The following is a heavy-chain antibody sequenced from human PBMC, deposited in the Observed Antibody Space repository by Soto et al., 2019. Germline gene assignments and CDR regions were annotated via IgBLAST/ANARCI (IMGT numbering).Heavy chain of an antibody. CDR2: INHSGST. CDR3: ARGAVYDFWSGYYKNDAFDI. Sequence: PSETLSLTCAVYGGSFSGYYWSWIRQPPGKGLGWIGEINHSGSTNYNPSLKSRVTISVDTSKNQFSLKLSSVTAADTAVYYCARGAVYDFWSGYYKNDAFDIWGQGTMVTVSS. D-gene: IGHD3-3*01. J-gene: IGHJ3*02. V-gene: IGHV4-34*01. CDR1: GGSFSGYY.